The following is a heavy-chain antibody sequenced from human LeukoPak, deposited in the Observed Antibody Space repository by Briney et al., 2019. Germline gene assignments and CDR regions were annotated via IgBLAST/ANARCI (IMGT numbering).Heavy chain of an antibody. CDR3: ARGSGNFDY. V-gene: IGHV3-7*01. J-gene: IGHJ4*02. D-gene: IGHD3-10*01. Sequence: GGSLRLSCGASGFTFSSYWMSWVRQAPGKGLEWVANIKLDGSEKYYVDSVKGRFTISRDNAKNSLYLQMNSLGADDTAVYYCARGSGNFDYWGQGTLVTVSS. CDR2: IKLDGSEK. CDR1: GFTFSSYW.